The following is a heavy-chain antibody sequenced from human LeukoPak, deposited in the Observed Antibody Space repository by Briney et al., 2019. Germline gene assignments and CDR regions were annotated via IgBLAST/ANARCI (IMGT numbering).Heavy chain of an antibody. Sequence: ASVKVSCKASGYTFTSYYMHWVRQAPGQGLEWMGIINPSGGSTSYAQKFQGRVTMTRDTSISTAYMSLSGLTSDDTAVYYCARALPPTVTTSRLDFWGQGTLVTVSS. V-gene: IGHV1-46*01. CDR3: ARALPPTVTTSRLDF. D-gene: IGHD4-17*01. CDR1: GYTFTSYY. J-gene: IGHJ4*02. CDR2: INPSGGST.